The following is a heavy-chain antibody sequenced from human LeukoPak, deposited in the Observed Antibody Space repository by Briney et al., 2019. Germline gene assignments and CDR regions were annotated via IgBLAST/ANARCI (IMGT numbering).Heavy chain of an antibody. CDR1: GFTVSSNY. V-gene: IGHV3-66*01. CDR2: IYGGGST. D-gene: IGHD2-15*01. CDR3: CGVAGSPMTPYYFDY. Sequence: GGSLRLSCAASGFTVSSNYMSWVRQAPGKGLEWVSLIYGGGSTYYADSVKGRFTISRDNSKNTLYLQMNSLRAEDTAVYFCCGVAGSPMTPYYFDYWGQGTLVTVSS. J-gene: IGHJ4*02.